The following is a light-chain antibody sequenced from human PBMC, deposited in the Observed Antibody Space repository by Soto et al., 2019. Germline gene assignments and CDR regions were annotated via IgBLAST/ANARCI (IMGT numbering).Light chain of an antibody. CDR2: DVT. Sequence: QSVLTQPRSVSGSPGQSVTISCTGSSSDVGGYNYVSWYHHHPGKAPKLMIYDVTKRPSGVPDRFSGSKSGNTASLTISGLQAEDEADYYCCSYAGTYTWVFGGGTKLTVL. J-gene: IGLJ3*02. CDR1: SSDVGGYNY. CDR3: CSYAGTYTWV. V-gene: IGLV2-11*01.